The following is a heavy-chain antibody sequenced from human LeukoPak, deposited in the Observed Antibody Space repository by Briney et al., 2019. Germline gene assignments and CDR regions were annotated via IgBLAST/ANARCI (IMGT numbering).Heavy chain of an antibody. CDR3: AKDHRTYYDSSGYFDY. J-gene: IGHJ4*02. CDR1: GFTFSSYG. Sequence: GGSLRLSCAASGFTFSSYGMSWVRQAPGKGLEWVSAISGSGGSTYYADSVKGRFTISRDNSKNTLYLQMNSLRAEDTAVYYCAKDHRTYYDSSGYFDYWGQGTLVTVSS. V-gene: IGHV3-23*01. D-gene: IGHD3-22*01. CDR2: ISGSGGST.